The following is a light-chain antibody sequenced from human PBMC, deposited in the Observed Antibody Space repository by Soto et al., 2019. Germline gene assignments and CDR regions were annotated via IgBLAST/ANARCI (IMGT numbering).Light chain of an antibody. CDR2: GAS. Sequence: VVLTQSPGTLSLSPGERATLSCSASQSFSSTYLAWYQQKPGQAPRLLIYGASSRATGIPDRFIGSGSGTDFTLTISSLEPEDFAVYYCQQRSNWPRTFGQGTKVDI. CDR3: QQRSNWPRT. CDR1: QSFSSTY. J-gene: IGKJ1*01. V-gene: IGKV3D-20*02.